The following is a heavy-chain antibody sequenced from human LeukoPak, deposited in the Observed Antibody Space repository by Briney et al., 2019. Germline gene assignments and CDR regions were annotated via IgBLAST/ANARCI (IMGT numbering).Heavy chain of an antibody. J-gene: IGHJ4*02. D-gene: IGHD6-13*01. CDR3: AKESSSWYFYFDY. CDR1: GFTFSSYG. Sequence: GGSLRLSCAASGFTFSSYGMHWVRQAPGKGLEWVAFIRYDGSNKYYADSVKGRFTISRDNSKNTLYLQMNSLRAEDKAVYYCAKESSSWYFYFDYWGQGTLVTVSS. CDR2: IRYDGSNK. V-gene: IGHV3-30*02.